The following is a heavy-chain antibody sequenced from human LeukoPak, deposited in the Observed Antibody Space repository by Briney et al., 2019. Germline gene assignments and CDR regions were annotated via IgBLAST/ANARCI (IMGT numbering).Heavy chain of an antibody. D-gene: IGHD1-26*01. J-gene: IGHJ4*02. CDR3: AKSLDESYGGAVDY. CDR2: ISWNSGSI. CDR1: GFTFDDYA. Sequence: GGSLRLSCAASGFTFDDYAMHWVRQAPGKGLEWVSGISWNSGSIGYTDSVKGRFTISRDNAKNSLYLQMNSLRAEDMALYYCAKSLDESYGGAVDYWGQGTLVTLSS. V-gene: IGHV3-9*03.